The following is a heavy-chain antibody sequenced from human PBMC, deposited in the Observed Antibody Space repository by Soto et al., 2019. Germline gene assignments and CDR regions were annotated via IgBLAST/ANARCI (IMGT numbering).Heavy chain of an antibody. CDR1: GFTFSSYG. D-gene: IGHD5-18*01. Sequence: GGSLRLSCAASGFTFSSYGMHWVRQAPGKGLEWVAVISYDGSNKYYADSVKGRFTISRDNSKNTLYLQMNSLRAEDTAVYYCAKDRAPWIQLWLPWSDPWGQGTLVTVSS. CDR2: ISYDGSNK. J-gene: IGHJ5*02. CDR3: AKDRAPWIQLWLPWSDP. V-gene: IGHV3-30*18.